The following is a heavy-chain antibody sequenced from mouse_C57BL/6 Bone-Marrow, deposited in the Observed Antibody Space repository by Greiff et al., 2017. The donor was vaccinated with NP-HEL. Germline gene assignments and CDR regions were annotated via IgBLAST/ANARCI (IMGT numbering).Heavy chain of an antibody. J-gene: IGHJ1*03. D-gene: IGHD1-1*01. CDR2: IYPGDGDT. Sequence: QVQLQQSGPELVKPGASVKISCKASGYAFSSSWMNWVKQRPGKGLEWIGRIYPGDGDTNYNGKFKGKATLTADKSSSTAYMQLSSLTSEDSAVYFCARPYYYGSSPWYFDVWGTGTTVTVSS. CDR1: GYAFSSSW. CDR3: ARPYYYGSSPWYFDV. V-gene: IGHV1-82*01.